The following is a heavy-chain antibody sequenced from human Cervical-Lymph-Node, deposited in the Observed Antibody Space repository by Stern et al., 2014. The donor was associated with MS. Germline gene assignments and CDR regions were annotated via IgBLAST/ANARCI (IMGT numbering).Heavy chain of an antibody. D-gene: IGHD4/OR15-4a*01. J-gene: IGHJ4*02. CDR1: GYTFINYG. CDR3: ARDRANYGVFDY. CDR2: VSGHNGIT. V-gene: IGHV1-18*01. Sequence: QVQLVQSGGEVKKPGASVKVSCKTSGYTFINYGITWVRQAPGQGPDWMGWVSGHNGITNDARKFQDRVTITRDTSTSTAYMELRSLTPDDTAVYYCARDRANYGVFDYWGQGSLVTVSA.